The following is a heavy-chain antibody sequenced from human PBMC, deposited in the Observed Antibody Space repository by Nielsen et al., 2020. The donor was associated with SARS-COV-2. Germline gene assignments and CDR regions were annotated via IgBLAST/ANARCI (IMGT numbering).Heavy chain of an antibody. CDR2: IYYSGST. CDR3: ARQGFKITIFGVVTRYGMDV. Sequence: SETLSLTCTVSGGSISSYYWSWIRQHPGKGLEWIGYIYYSGSTYYNPSLKSRVTISVDTSKNQFSLKLSSMTAADTAVYYCARQGFKITIFGVVTRYGMDVWGQGTTVTVSS. CDR1: GGSISSYY. V-gene: IGHV4-59*08. J-gene: IGHJ6*02. D-gene: IGHD3-3*01.